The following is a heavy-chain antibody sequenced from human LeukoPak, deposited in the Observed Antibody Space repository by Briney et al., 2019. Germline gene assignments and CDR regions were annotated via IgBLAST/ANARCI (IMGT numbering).Heavy chain of an antibody. Sequence: PGGSLRLSCAASEFTVSVNYMSWVRQGPGKGLEWVSAISGSGRSTYYADSVKGRFTFSRDNSKNTLYLQMNSLRVEDTAVYYCARDSSMLRGPLVIYYFDFWGQGTLVTVSS. V-gene: IGHV3-23*01. CDR1: EFTVSVNY. J-gene: IGHJ4*02. D-gene: IGHD3-10*01. CDR3: ARDSSMLRGPLVIYYFDF. CDR2: ISGSGRST.